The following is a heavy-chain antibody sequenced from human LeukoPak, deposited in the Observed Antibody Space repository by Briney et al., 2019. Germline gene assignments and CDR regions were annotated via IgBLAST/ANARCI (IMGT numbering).Heavy chain of an antibody. Sequence: ASVKVSCKASGYTFTSYGITWVRQAPGSGLEWMGWISAYNGNTNYAQKFQGRVTMTTDTSTSTAYMELRSLRSDDTAVYYCARSMVRGVSPFLAFDIWGQGTMVTVSS. CDR1: GYTFTSYG. J-gene: IGHJ3*02. CDR2: ISAYNGNT. V-gene: IGHV1-18*01. CDR3: ARSMVRGVSPFLAFDI. D-gene: IGHD3-10*01.